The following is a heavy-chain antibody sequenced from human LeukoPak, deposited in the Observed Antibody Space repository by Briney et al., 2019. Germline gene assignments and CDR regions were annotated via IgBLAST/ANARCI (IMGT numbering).Heavy chain of an antibody. CDR3: ARVEYYYDSSGTDY. D-gene: IGHD3-22*01. CDR1: GGTFSSYA. Sequence: GASVKVSCKASGGTFSSYAISWVRQAPGQGLEWMGWINPNSGGTNYAQKFQGRVTMTRDTSISTAYMELSRLRSDDTAVYYCARVEYYYDSSGTDYWGQGTLVTVSS. V-gene: IGHV1-2*02. CDR2: INPNSGGT. J-gene: IGHJ4*02.